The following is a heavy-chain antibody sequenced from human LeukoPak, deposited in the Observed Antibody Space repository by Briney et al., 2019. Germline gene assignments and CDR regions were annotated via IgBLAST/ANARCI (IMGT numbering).Heavy chain of an antibody. D-gene: IGHD5-12*01. V-gene: IGHV1-69*06. Sequence: ASVKVSCKASGGTFSSYAISWVRQAPGQGLEWMGGIIPIFGTANYAQKFQGRVTITADKSTSTAYMELSSPRSEDTAVYYCARAVATWVLFDYWGQGTLVTVSS. CDR3: ARAVATWVLFDY. J-gene: IGHJ4*02. CDR1: GGTFSSYA. CDR2: IIPIFGTA.